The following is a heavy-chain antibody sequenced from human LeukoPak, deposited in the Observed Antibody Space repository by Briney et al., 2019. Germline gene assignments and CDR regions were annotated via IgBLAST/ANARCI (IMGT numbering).Heavy chain of an antibody. Sequence: SVKVSCKASGGTFSSYAISWVRQAPGQGLEWMGRIIPILGIANYAQKFQGRVTITADKSTSTAYMELSSLRSEDTAVYYCAAGAYDFWSGYRPFDYWGQGTLVTVSS. D-gene: IGHD3-3*01. CDR1: GGTFSSYA. J-gene: IGHJ4*02. CDR3: AAGAYDFWSGYRPFDY. CDR2: IIPILGIA. V-gene: IGHV1-69*04.